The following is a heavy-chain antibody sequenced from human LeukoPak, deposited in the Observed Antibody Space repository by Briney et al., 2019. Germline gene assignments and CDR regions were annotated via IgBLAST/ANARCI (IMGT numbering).Heavy chain of an antibody. D-gene: IGHD6-13*01. Sequence: GGSLRLSCAASGFTFSSYAMHWVRQAPGKGLEWVAVISYDGSNKYYADSVKGRFTISRDNSKNTLYLQMNSLRSEDTAVYYCATRGGAAGTRSYYYYGMDVWGQGTTVTVSS. CDR3: ATRGGAAGTRSYYYYGMDV. V-gene: IGHV3-30*04. CDR1: GFTFSSYA. CDR2: ISYDGSNK. J-gene: IGHJ6*02.